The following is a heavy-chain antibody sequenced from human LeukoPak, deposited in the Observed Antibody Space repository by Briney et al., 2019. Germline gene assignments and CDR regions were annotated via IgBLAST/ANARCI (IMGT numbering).Heavy chain of an antibody. CDR1: GFTFSSFG. Sequence: GGSLRLTCAASGFTFSSFGMHWVRQAPGEGLEWVAVISYVGSTKYYSDSVKGRFTISRDNSKSTLYLQMNSLRTEDTAVYYCASSWLYFYYGMNVWGQGTTVTVSS. D-gene: IGHD6-13*01. V-gene: IGHV3-30*03. CDR3: ASSWLYFYYGMNV. CDR2: ISYVGSTK. J-gene: IGHJ6*02.